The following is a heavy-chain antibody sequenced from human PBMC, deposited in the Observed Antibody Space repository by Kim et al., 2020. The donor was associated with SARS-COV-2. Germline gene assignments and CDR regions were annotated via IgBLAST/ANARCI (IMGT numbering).Heavy chain of an antibody. J-gene: IGHJ6*02. CDR3: ARGGYSGDPDPEYYYYYGMDV. CDR1: GYTFTSYY. V-gene: IGHV1-46*01. Sequence: ASVKVSCKASGYTFTSYYMHWVRQAPGQGLEWMGIINPSGGSTSYAQKFQGRVTMTRDTSTSTVYMELSSLRSEDTAVYYCARGGYSGDPDPEYYYYYGMDVWGQGTTVTVSS. D-gene: IGHD1-26*01. CDR2: INPSGGST.